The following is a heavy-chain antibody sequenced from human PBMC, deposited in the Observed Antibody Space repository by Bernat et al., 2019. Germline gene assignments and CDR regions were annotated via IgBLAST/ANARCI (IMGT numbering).Heavy chain of an antibody. CDR3: AKRGYCDGGSCYGNFDY. D-gene: IGHD2-15*01. CDR1: GFSFGTYA. J-gene: IGHJ4*02. Sequence: VYLLESGGGLVQPGGSLRLSCAASGFSFGTYAMNWIRQAPGKGLEWVSSISGNAARTSYADSVMGRFTISRDNSRNTVDLQMNSLRDDDTAVYFCAKRGYCDGGSCYGNFDYWGQGVLVTVST. CDR2: ISGNAART. V-gene: IGHV3-23*01.